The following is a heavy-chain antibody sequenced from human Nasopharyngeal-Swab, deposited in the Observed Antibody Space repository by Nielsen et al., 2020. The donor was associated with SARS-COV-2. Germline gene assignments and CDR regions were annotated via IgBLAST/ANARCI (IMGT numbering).Heavy chain of an antibody. CDR3: ARRCSGGSCTRGFDY. CDR1: GFTFVSYW. V-gene: IGHV3-7*05. J-gene: IGHJ4*02. Sequence: GGSLRLSCAASGFTFVSYWMNWVRKAPGKGLEGVANIKQDGSEKYYVDSVKGRFTISRDNAKNSLYLQMNSLRAEDTAVYYCARRCSGGSCTRGFDYWGQGTLVTVSS. D-gene: IGHD2-15*01. CDR2: IKQDGSEK.